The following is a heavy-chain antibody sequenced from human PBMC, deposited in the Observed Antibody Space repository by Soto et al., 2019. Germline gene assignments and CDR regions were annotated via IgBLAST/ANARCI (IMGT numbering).Heavy chain of an antibody. CDR3: ARDGRRMEILELRTNYYYGMDV. J-gene: IGHJ6*04. CDR1: GGSISSGGYY. D-gene: IGHD1-7*01. Sequence: PSETLSLTCTVSGGSISSGGYYWSWIRQHPGKGLEWIGYIYYSGGTNYNPSLKSRVTISVDTSKNQFSLKLSSVTAADTAVYYCARDGRRMEILELRTNYYYGMDVWGKGTTVTVSS. V-gene: IGHV4-31*03. CDR2: IYYSGGT.